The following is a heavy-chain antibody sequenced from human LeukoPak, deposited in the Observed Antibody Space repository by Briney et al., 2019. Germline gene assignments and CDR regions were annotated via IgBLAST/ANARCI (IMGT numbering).Heavy chain of an antibody. V-gene: IGHV1-18*01. CDR2: ISVYNGDT. Sequence: ASVKVTFKASGYTFTSYGITWVRQAPGQGLEWMGWISVYNGDTNYEQKLQGRVTMTTERSTCTAYMELRSLRSNDTAVYYCPSNTGSDSSGYAYWGQGTLVTVSS. CDR1: GYTFTSYG. D-gene: IGHD3-22*01. CDR3: PSNTGSDSSGYAY. J-gene: IGHJ4*02.